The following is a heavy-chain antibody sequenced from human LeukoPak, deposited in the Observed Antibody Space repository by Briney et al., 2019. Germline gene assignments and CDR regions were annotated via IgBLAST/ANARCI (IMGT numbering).Heavy chain of an antibody. D-gene: IGHD6-19*01. J-gene: IGHJ4*02. CDR3: AAVTGYFHY. CDR1: GFTFSSYS. CDR2: ISSSSSYI. Sequence: PGGSLRLSCAASGFTFSSYSMNWVRQAPGKGLEWVSSISSSSSYIYYADSMKGRFTISRDNAKKSLYLQMNSLRAEDTAVYYCAAVTGYFHYWGQGILVTVSS. V-gene: IGHV3-21*01.